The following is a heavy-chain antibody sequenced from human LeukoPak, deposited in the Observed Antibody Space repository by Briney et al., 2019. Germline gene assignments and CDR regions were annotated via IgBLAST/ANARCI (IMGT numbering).Heavy chain of an antibody. J-gene: IGHJ4*02. Sequence: PGRSLRLSCAASGFTFSSYWMHWVRQAPGKGLVWVSRINSDGSSTSYADSVKGRFTISRDNAKNTLYLQMNSLRAEDTAVYYCAREGEYYYDSSGYNYWGQGTLVTVSS. V-gene: IGHV3-74*01. D-gene: IGHD3-22*01. CDR1: GFTFSSYW. CDR3: AREGEYYYDSSGYNY. CDR2: INSDGSST.